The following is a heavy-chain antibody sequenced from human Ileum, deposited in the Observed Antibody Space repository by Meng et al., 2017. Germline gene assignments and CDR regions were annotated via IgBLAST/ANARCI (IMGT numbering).Heavy chain of an antibody. D-gene: IGHD7-27*01. CDR3: GKGHWGLDY. V-gene: IGHV3-11*01. J-gene: IGHJ4*02. CDR2: ISNNGDIE. CDR1: GLTFSNHY. Sequence: GGSLRLSCAVSGLTFSNHYMTWIRQAPGKGLEWVSYISNNGDIENYANTVKGRFTISRDNAKSSLFLQMKGVRDEETAVYYCGKGHWGLDYLGQGTLVTVSS.